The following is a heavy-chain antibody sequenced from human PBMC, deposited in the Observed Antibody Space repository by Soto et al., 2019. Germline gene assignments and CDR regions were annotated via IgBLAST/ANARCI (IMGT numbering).Heavy chain of an antibody. J-gene: IGHJ3*02. CDR2: IKQDGSEK. D-gene: IGHD3-3*01. V-gene: IGHV3-7*01. Sequence: EVQLVESGGGLVQAGGSLRLSCAASGFTFSSYWMSWVRQAPGKGLEWVANIKQDGSEKYYVDSVKGRFTISRDNAKNSLYLQMNSLRAEDTAVYYCARMNYDFWSGHDAFYIWGQGTMVTVSS. CDR1: GFTFSSYW. CDR3: ARMNYDFWSGHDAFYI.